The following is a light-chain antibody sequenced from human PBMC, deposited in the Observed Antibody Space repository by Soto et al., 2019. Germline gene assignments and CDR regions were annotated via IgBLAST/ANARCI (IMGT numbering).Light chain of an antibody. CDR1: QSVSIW. CDR2: GAS. Sequence: DIQMTQSPSTLSASVGDRVTFTCRPSQSVSIWLAWYQQKPGKAPKLLISGASTLKSGVPSRFGGSGSGTEFRLTISGLQADGFATYFCQQYENYLTFGQGTKVEIK. V-gene: IGKV1-5*01. J-gene: IGKJ1*01. CDR3: QQYENYLT.